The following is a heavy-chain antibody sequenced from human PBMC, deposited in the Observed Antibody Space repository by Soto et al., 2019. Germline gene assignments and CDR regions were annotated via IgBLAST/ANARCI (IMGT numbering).Heavy chain of an antibody. V-gene: IGHV3-30-3*01. CDR3: ARERTYYYDT. Sequence: GGALRLSCAASGFTFRSYAMHWVRQDPGKGLEWVAVVSYDGTNRYNADSVKGRFTISRVNSKNTLLLQMNSLRAEDTAVYDCARERTYYYDTWGQGTPVTVSS. CDR2: VSYDGTNR. J-gene: IGHJ4*02. CDR1: GFTFRSYA. D-gene: IGHD3-22*01.